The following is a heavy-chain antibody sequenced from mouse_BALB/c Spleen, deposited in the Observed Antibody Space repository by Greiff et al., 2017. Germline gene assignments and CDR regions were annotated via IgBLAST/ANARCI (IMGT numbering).Heavy chain of an antibody. CDR2: INPSSGYT. V-gene: IGHV1-4*01. Sequence: VQLQQSGAELARPGASVKMSCKASGYTFTSYTMHWVKQRPGQGLEWIGYINPSSGYTNYNQKFKDKATLTADKSSSTAYMQLSSLTSEDTAVYYCNAFITTAFFDYWGQGTTLTVSS. J-gene: IGHJ2*01. CDR3: NAFITTAFFDY. CDR1: GYTFTSYT. D-gene: IGHD1-2*01.